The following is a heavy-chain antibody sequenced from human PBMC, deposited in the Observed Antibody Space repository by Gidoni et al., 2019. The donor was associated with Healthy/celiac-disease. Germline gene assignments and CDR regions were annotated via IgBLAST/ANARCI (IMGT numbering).Heavy chain of an antibody. D-gene: IGHD3-3*01. CDR3: ARHNPIFLPDYYYMDV. J-gene: IGHJ6*03. CDR1: GYSFTSYW. V-gene: IGHV5-10-1*03. CDR2: IDPSDSYT. Sequence: EVQLVQSGAEVKKHGESLRISCKGSGYSFTSYWISWVRQMPGKGLEWMGRIDPSDSYTNSSPSFQGHVTISADKSISTAYLQWSSLKASDTAMYYCARHNPIFLPDYYYMDVWGKGTTVTVSS.